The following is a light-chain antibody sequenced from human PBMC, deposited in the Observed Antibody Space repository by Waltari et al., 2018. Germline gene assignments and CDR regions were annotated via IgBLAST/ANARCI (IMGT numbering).Light chain of an antibody. CDR1: SSDVGGYNY. V-gene: IGLV2-11*01. J-gene: IGLJ3*02. CDR2: DIN. Sequence: QSALTQPRSVSGSPGQSVTISCTGTSSDVGGYNYVSWYQQHPDKAPKPIIYDINKRPSGVPDRCSCAKSGSTASLTISGLQAEDEADYYCCSYVGSNIYWVFGGGTKLTVL. CDR3: CSYVGSNIYWV.